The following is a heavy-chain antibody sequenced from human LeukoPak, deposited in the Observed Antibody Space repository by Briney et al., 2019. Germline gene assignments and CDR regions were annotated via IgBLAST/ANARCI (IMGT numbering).Heavy chain of an antibody. CDR3: AAAPELPGWFDP. CDR1: GFTLSGYN. J-gene: IGHJ5*02. CDR2: ISASSSFI. V-gene: IGHV3-21*01. D-gene: IGHD1-14*01. Sequence: GGSLRLSCASGFTLSGYNMNWVRQVPGKGLEWVASISASSSFIYYSDSVRGRFTISRDNPKKSLYLQMNNLRVEDTAVYFCAAAPELPGWFDPWGQGTLVTVSS.